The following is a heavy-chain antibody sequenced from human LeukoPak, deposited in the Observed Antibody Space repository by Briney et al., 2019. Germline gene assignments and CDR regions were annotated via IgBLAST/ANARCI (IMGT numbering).Heavy chain of an antibody. V-gene: IGHV4-34*08. J-gene: IGHJ3*02. Sequence: PGGSLRLSCAASGFTFSSYSMNWVRQPPGKGLEWIGEINHSGSTKYNPSLKSRVTISVDTSKNQFSLKLSSVTAADTAVYYCAKHLDGGKKTFDIWGHGTMVTVSS. CDR1: GFTFSSYS. CDR2: INHSGST. CDR3: AKHLDGGKKTFDI. D-gene: IGHD3-16*01.